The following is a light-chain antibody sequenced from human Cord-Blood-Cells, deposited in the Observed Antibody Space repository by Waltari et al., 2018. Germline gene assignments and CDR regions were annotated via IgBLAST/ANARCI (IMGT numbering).Light chain of an antibody. J-gene: IGLJ1*01. CDR1: SSDVGGYNY. CDR3: SSYTSSSTLV. V-gene: IGLV2-14*01. CDR2: VFS. Sequence: QSALTQPASVSGSPGQSITISCTGTSSDVGGYNYVSWYQHHPGKAPKLMIYVFSNRPSGVSNRFSGSKSGNTASLTISGLQAEDEADYYCSSYTSSSTLVFGTGTKVTVL.